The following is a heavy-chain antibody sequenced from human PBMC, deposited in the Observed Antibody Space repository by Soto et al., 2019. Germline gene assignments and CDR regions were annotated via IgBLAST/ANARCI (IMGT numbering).Heavy chain of an antibody. V-gene: IGHV1-2*04. CDR3: ARVPEVSSGSSGMDV. Sequence: QVQLVQSGAEVQKPGASVKVSCKDSGYTFTGYYMHWVRQAPGQGLEWMGWINPNSGGTNYAQKFQGWDTRTMDTSISTAYMELRRLKSDDTAVDYCARVPEVSSGSSGMDVWGQGTTVTVAS. CDR2: INPNSGGT. J-gene: IGHJ6*02. CDR1: GYTFTGYY. D-gene: IGHD3-22*01.